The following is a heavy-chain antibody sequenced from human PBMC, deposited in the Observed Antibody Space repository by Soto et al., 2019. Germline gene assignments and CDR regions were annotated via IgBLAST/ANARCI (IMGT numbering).Heavy chain of an antibody. CDR2: IFSNDEK. D-gene: IGHD1-26*01. V-gene: IGHV2-26*01. J-gene: IGHJ4*02. CDR3: ARHGRGVGARPLDY. Sequence: SGPTLVNPTETLTLTCTVSGFSLSNARMGVTWIRQPPGKALEWLAHIFSNDEKSYSTSLKSRLTISKDTSKSQVVLTMTNMDPVDTAAYYCARHGRGVGARPLDYWGQGTLVTVSS. CDR1: GFSLSNARMG.